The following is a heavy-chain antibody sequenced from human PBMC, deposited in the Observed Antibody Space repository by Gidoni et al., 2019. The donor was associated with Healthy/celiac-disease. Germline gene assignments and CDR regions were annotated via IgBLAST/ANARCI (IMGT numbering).Heavy chain of an antibody. CDR2: INHSGST. J-gene: IGHJ4*02. V-gene: IGHV4-34*01. D-gene: IGHD3-10*01. CDR1: GGSFSGYY. Sequence: QVQLQQWGAGLLKPSETLSLTFAVYGGSFSGYYWSWIRQPPGKGLEWIGEINHSGSTNYNPSLKSRVTISVDTSKNQFSLKLSSVTAADTAVYYCARGNPGSGFDYWGQGTLVTVSS. CDR3: ARGNPGSGFDY.